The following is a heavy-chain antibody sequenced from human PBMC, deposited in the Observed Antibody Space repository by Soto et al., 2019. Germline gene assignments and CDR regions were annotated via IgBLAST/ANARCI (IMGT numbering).Heavy chain of an antibody. CDR1: GHLFNNHW. J-gene: IGHJ5*02. V-gene: IGHV5-51*01. CDR3: ARGYFDSGQGYDL. Sequence: GESLKISCKGPGHLFNNHWIGWVRQTPGKGLEWMGLIFTRDSETKTSPSFQGHVSFSVDNSINTVYLQWTSLKTTDTGIYFCARGYFDSGQGYDLWGRGTLGTV. D-gene: IGHD3-10*01. CDR2: IFTRDSET.